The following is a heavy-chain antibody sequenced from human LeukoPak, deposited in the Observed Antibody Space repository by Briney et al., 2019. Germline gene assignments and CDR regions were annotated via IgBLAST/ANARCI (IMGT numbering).Heavy chain of an antibody. CDR3: AKTMSPYYYDSSGF. CDR2: IRYDGSNK. D-gene: IGHD3-22*01. CDR1: GFTFSSYG. J-gene: IGHJ4*02. V-gene: IGHV3-30*02. Sequence: GGSLRLSCAASGFTFSSYGMHWVRQAPGKGLEWVVFIRYDGSNKYYADSVKGRFTISRDNSKNTLYLQMNSLRAEDTAVYYCAKTMSPYYYDSSGFWGQGTLVTVSS.